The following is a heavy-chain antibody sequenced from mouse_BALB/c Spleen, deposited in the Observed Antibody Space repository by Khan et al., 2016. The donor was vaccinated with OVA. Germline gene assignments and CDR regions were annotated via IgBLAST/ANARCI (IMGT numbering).Heavy chain of an antibody. V-gene: IGHV14-1*02. CDR3: TRSGCSAWFAY. Sequence: VQLQQSGAELVRPGALVKLSCKASGFNIKDYYMHWVKQRPEQGLEWIGWIDPENGETVYDPKFQDKASITADTSSNTAYLTLSSLTSEDTAVYYCTRSGCSAWFAYWGQGTPVTVSA. CDR2: IDPENGET. CDR1: GFNIKDYY. J-gene: IGHJ3*01.